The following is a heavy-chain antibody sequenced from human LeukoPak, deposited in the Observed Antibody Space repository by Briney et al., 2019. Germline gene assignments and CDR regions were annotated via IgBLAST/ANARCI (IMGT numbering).Heavy chain of an antibody. CDR2: IYYSGST. CDR3: ARDASSGWYGYFDY. J-gene: IGHJ4*02. CDR1: GGSISSYY. V-gene: IGHV4-59*12. Sequence: PSETLSLTCTVSGGSISSYYWSWIRQPPGKGLEWIGYIYYSGSTNYNPSLKSRVTMSVDTSKNQFSLKLSSVTAADTAVYYCARDASSGWYGYFDYWGQGTLVTVSS. D-gene: IGHD6-19*01.